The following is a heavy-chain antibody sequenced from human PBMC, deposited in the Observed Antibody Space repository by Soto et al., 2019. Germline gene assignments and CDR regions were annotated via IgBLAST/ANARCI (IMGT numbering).Heavy chain of an antibody. CDR1: GDSFSSNSAA. CDR3: AREPDEWNYGGGMDV. V-gene: IGHV6-1*01. D-gene: IGHD1-7*01. J-gene: IGHJ6*02. Sequence: PSQTLSLACAISGDSFSSNSAAWNWIRQSPSRGLEWLGRTYYRSKWYNDYAVSVKSRITINPDTSKNQFSLQLNSVTPEDAAVYYCAREPDEWNYGGGMDVWGQGTTVTVSS. CDR2: TYYRSKWYN.